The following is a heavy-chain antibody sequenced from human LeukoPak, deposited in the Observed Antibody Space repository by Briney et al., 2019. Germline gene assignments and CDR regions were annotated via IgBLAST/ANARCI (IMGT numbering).Heavy chain of an antibody. D-gene: IGHD1-26*01. CDR3: ARHLRYIVGATPGRYNWFDP. V-gene: IGHV4-34*01. CDR2: INHSGST. CDR1: GGFFSGHY. Sequence: PSETLSLTCAVYGGFFSGHYWSWIRQPPGKGLECIGEINHSGSTNYNPSLKSRVTISVDTSKNQFSLKLSSVTAADTAVYYCARHLRYIVGATPGRYNWFDPWGQGTLVTVSS. J-gene: IGHJ5*02.